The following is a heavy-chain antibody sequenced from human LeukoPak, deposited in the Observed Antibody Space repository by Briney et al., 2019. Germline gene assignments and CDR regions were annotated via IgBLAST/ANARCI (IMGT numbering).Heavy chain of an antibody. J-gene: IGHJ4*02. CDR3: TTGRYCSGGSCYGDY. Sequence: GGSLRLSCAASGFTFSNAWMSWVRPAPGKGLEWVGRIKSKTDGGTTDYAAPVKGRFTISRDDSKNTLYLQMNSLKTEDTAVYYCTTGRYCSGGSCYGDYWGQGTLVTVSS. CDR2: IKSKTDGGTT. V-gene: IGHV3-15*01. D-gene: IGHD2-15*01. CDR1: GFTFSNAW.